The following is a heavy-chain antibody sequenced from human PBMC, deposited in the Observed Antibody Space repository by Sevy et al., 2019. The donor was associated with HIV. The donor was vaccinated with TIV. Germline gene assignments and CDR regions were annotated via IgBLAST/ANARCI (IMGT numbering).Heavy chain of an antibody. CDR3: ARRQVIPADRCGFGNYYCLLDI. Sequence: GGSLRLSCAASGFTFSRYSMTWVRQAPGKGLEWLSYINPTSTTIYYADSLKGRFTISRDNAKNSRYLQMNSLGAEDTAVYYWARRQVIPADRCGFGNYYCLLDIWGQRTSVTVSS. V-gene: IGHV3-48*01. D-gene: IGHD2-2*01. J-gene: IGHJ6*02. CDR2: INPTSTTI. CDR1: GFTFSRYS.